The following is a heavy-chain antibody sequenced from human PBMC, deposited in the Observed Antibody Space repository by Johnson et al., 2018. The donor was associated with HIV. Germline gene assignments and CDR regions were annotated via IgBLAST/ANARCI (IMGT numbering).Heavy chain of an antibody. CDR3: ASEGALWSDAFDI. V-gene: IGHV3-30*03. CDR1: GFTFSSYG. CDR2: ISYDGSNK. Sequence: VQLVESGGGVVQPGRSLRLSCAASGFTFSSYGMHWVRQAPGKGLEWVAVISYDGSNKFYADSVTGRFTISRDNCKNTLFLQMNSLRAEDTAVYYCASEGALWSDAFDIWGQGTMVTVSS. J-gene: IGHJ3*02. D-gene: IGHD1-26*01.